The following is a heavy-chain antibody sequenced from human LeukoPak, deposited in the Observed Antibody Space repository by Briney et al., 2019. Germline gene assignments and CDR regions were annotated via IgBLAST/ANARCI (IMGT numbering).Heavy chain of an antibody. D-gene: IGHD2-2*01. CDR1: GGSISSGGYY. V-gene: IGHV4-31*03. Sequence: SQTLSLTCTVSGGSISSGGYYWSWIRQHPGKGLEWIGYIYYSGSTYYNPSLKSRVTISVDTSKNQFSLKLSSVTAADTAVYYCARHTIDCSSTSCHDDAFDIWGQGTMVTVSS. CDR3: ARHTIDCSSTSCHDDAFDI. CDR2: IYYSGST. J-gene: IGHJ3*02.